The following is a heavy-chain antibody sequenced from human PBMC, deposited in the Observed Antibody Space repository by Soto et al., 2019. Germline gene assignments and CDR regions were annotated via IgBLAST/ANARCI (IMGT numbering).Heavy chain of an antibody. Sequence: HLVQSGPEVKQPGASVTVSCKTSGDTFTNFGLSWVRQAPGQGLEWMGWIATYNSNKNYAQKFQGRLTLTTDTSTSTAYKELKSLGYNDTAVYYCARVRRGVVNWFDPWGQGTLVTVSS. CDR2: IATYNSNK. D-gene: IGHD3-10*01. CDR1: GDTFTNFG. J-gene: IGHJ5*02. CDR3: ARVRRGVVNWFDP. V-gene: IGHV1-18*01.